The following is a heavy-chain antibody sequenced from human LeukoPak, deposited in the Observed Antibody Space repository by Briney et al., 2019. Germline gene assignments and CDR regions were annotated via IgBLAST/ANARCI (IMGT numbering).Heavy chain of an antibody. CDR2: INHSGST. CDR1: DGSFSGYY. CDR3: ARSQPTTYYYGSGSLDY. D-gene: IGHD3-10*01. J-gene: IGHJ4*02. V-gene: IGHV4-34*01. Sequence: SETLSLTCAVYDGSFSGYYWSWIRQPPGKGLEWIGEINHSGSTNYNPSLKSRVTISVDTSKNQFSLKLSSVTAADTAVYYCARSQPTTYYYGSGSLDYWGQGTLVTVSS.